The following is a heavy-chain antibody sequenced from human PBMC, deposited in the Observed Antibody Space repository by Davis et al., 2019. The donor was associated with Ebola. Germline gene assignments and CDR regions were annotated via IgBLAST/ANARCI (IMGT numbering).Heavy chain of an antibody. D-gene: IGHD5-24*01. J-gene: IGHJ4*02. V-gene: IGHV4-59*02. Sequence: SETLSLTCSVSGGSVGSDYRSWIRQSPGKGLEWIAFTSNGGRTIYNPSLRGRVTISIDTSKNQFSLEVRSVTAADTAFYYCVRGSDAYKTGYWGQGTLVTVSS. CDR2: TSNGGRT. CDR1: GGSVGSDY. CDR3: VRGSDAYKTGY.